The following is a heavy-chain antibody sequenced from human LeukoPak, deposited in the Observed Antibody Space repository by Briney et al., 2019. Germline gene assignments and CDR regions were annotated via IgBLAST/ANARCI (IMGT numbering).Heavy chain of an antibody. CDR1: GGSISSSNW. Sequence: SETLSLTCAVSGGSISSSNWWSWVRQPPGKGLEWIGEIYHSGSTNYNPSLKSRVTISVDKSKNQFSLKLSSVTAADTAVYYCARHARILLWFGHPQGWFDPWGQGTLVTVSS. D-gene: IGHD3-10*01. CDR3: ARHARILLWFGHPQGWFDP. J-gene: IGHJ5*02. V-gene: IGHV4-4*02. CDR2: IYHSGST.